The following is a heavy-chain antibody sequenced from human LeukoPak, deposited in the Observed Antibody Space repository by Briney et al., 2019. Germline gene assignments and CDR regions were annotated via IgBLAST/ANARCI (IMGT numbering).Heavy chain of an antibody. Sequence: GASVKVSRKVSGYTLTELSMHWVRQAPGKGLEWMGGFDPEDGETIYAQKFQGRVTMTTDTSTSTAYMELRSLRSDDTAIYYCARDGDWARSSDYWGQGTLVTVSS. D-gene: IGHD2-21*02. CDR1: GYTLTELS. J-gene: IGHJ4*02. CDR2: FDPEDGET. V-gene: IGHV1-24*01. CDR3: ARDGDWARSSDY.